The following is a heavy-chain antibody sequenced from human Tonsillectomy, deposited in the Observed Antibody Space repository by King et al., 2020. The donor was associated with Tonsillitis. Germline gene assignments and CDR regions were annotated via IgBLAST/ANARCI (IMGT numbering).Heavy chain of an antibody. D-gene: IGHD6-19*01. CDR1: XFXFSSYA. V-gene: IGHV3-23*04. CDR2: ISGSGGST. CDR3: LKGIIXXAGXXY. Sequence: VQLVXSGGGXVQPGGXLRXSXAASXFXFSSYAMSXVRQAPGKGLEWVSAISGSGGSTYYADSVKGRFTISRDNSKNTLYLQMNSLRAEDTAVYYCLKGIIXXAGXXYWGXXXLXXVS. J-gene: IGHJ4*02.